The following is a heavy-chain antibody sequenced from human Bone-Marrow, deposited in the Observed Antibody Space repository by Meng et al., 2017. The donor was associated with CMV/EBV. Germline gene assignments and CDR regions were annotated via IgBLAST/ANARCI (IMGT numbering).Heavy chain of an antibody. V-gene: IGHV4-30-4*08. CDR3: ARAQILWFGDPDAFDI. Sequence: SETLSLTCTVSGGSISSGDYYWNWIRQPPGKGLEWIGYIYYSGSTYYNPSLKSRVTISVDTSKNQFSLKLSSVTAADTAVYYCARAQILWFGDPDAFDIWGQGTMVTVSS. J-gene: IGHJ3*02. CDR1: GGSISSGDYY. CDR2: IYYSGST. D-gene: IGHD3-10*01.